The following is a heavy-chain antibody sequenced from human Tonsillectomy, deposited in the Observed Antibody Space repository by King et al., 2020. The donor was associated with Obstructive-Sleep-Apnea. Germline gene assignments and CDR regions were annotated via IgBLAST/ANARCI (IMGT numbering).Heavy chain of an antibody. D-gene: IGHD3-10*01. J-gene: IGHJ6*02. V-gene: IGHV3-21*01. CDR2: ISSSSSYI. CDR1: GFTFSSYS. CDR3: ARQDYDGSGTYYKNYYYYGMDV. Sequence: VQLVESGGGLVKPGGSLRLFCATSGFTFSSYSMNWVRQAPGKGLEWVSSISSSSSYIYYADSVKGRFTISRDNAENSLHLQMNSLRAEDTAVYYCARQDYDGSGTYYKNYYYYGMDVWGQGTTVTVSS.